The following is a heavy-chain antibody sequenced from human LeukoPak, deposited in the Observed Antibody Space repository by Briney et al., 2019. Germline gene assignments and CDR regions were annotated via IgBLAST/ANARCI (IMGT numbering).Heavy chain of an antibody. J-gene: IGHJ4*02. D-gene: IGHD3-22*01. Sequence: GGSLRLSCVASGFTFGKYWMSWVRQAPGKGLEWVANIKQDGSEKYYVDSVKGRFTISRDNAKNSLYLQMNSLRAEDTAVYYCARDYYDSSGYPYWGQGTLVTVSS. V-gene: IGHV3-7*01. CDR1: GFTFGKYW. CDR2: IKQDGSEK. CDR3: ARDYYDSSGYPY.